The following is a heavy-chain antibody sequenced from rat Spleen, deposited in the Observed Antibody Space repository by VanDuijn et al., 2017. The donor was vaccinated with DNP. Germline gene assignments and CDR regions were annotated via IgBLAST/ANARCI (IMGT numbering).Heavy chain of an antibody. CDR1: GYSITSNYR. J-gene: IGHJ3*01. V-gene: IGHV3-3*01. CDR3: ASSYNNYWDWFAY. Sequence: EVQLQESGPGLVKPSQSLSLTCSVTGYSITSNYRWNWIRKFPGNKLEWKGYIYTAGNTNYNPSLKSRISITRDASKNQFFLQLNSVTTEDTATYYCASSYNNYWDWFAYWGQGTLVTVSS. CDR2: IYTAGNT. D-gene: IGHD1-10*01.